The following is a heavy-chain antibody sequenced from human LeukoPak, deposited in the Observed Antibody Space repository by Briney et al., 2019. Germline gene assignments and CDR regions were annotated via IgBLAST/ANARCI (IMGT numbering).Heavy chain of an antibody. D-gene: IGHD2-8*01. J-gene: IGHJ4*02. CDR1: GYTFTGYY. V-gene: IGHV1-2*02. CDR3: ARYGDCSNGVCYFDN. Sequence: ASVKVSCKASGYTFTGYYIHWMRQAPGQGLEGMGWINPKNGGTNYIQKFRGRVTMTRDTSTSTTYMEVTSLRSDDTAVYYCARYGDCSNGVCYFDNWGQGTLVTVSS. CDR2: INPKNGGT.